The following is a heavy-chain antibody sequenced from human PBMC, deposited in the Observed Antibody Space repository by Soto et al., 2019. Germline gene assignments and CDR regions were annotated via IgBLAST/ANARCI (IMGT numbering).Heavy chain of an antibody. CDR2: TYYRSKWYN. Sequence: SPTLSLPCAISGDSVSSNSAAWGWIRQSPSRGLEWLGRTYYRSKWYNDYTLSVKSRITINPDTSKNQFSLQLNSVTPGDTAVYYCARFLGRYDAFDIWGQGTVVTVSS. CDR1: GDSVSSNSAA. J-gene: IGHJ3*02. CDR3: ARFLGRYDAFDI. D-gene: IGHD7-27*01. V-gene: IGHV6-1*01.